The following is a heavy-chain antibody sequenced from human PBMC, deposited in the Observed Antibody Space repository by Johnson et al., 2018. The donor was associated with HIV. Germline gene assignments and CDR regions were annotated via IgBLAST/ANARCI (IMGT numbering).Heavy chain of an antibody. Sequence: QVQLVESGGGVVQPGRSLRLSCAASGFTFSSYAMHWVRQAPGKGLEWVAVISYDGSNKYYADYVKDRFTIARDNAKNSLHLQLNSLRAEDTAVYYCARFGDMATSFHGFDIWGQGTMVTVSS. CDR3: ARFGDMATSFHGFDI. D-gene: IGHD5-24*01. CDR1: GFTFSSYA. V-gene: IGHV3-30*04. CDR2: ISYDGSNK. J-gene: IGHJ3*02.